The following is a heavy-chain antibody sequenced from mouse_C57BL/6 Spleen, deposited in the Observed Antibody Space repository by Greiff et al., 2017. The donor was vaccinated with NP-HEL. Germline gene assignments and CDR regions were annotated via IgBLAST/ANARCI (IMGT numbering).Heavy chain of an antibody. CDR1: GYTFTSYW. CDR3: AIYYDYDDGAWFAY. J-gene: IGHJ3*01. V-gene: IGHV1-50*01. D-gene: IGHD2-4*01. CDR2: IDPSDSYT. Sequence: VQLQQPGAELVKPGASVKLSCKASGYTFTSYWMQWVKQRPGQGLAWIGEIDPSDSYTNYNQKFKGKATLTVDTSSSTAYMQLSGLTSEDSAVYYCAIYYDYDDGAWFAYWGQGTLVTVSA.